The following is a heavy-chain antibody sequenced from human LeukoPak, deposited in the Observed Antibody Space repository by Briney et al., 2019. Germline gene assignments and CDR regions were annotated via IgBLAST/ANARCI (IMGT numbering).Heavy chain of an antibody. J-gene: IGHJ4*02. CDR1: GGSISSYY. V-gene: IGHV4-59*01. Sequence: SETLSLTCTVSGGSISSYYWSWIRLPPGKGLEWIGYIYYSGNTHYNPSLNSRVTISVGTSKNQFSLKLTSVTAADTAVYYCARVVDTAPYYFDYWGQGTLVTVSS. D-gene: IGHD5-18*01. CDR2: IYYSGNT. CDR3: ARVVDTAPYYFDY.